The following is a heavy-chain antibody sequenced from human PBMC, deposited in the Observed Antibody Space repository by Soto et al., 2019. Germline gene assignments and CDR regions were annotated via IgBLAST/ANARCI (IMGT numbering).Heavy chain of an antibody. CDR3: ARGGYCNGWYRDYCFDY. J-gene: IGHJ4*02. CDR1: GGFISSYY. V-gene: IGHV4-34*01. CDR2: INHSGST. D-gene: IGHD6-19*01. Sequence: SEALCLTWPVSGGFISSYYWSWSRQPPGKGLEWIGEINHSGSTNYNPSLKSRVTISVDTSKNQFSLKLSSVTAADTAVYYCARGGYCNGWYRDYCFDYWGQGTLVTGSS.